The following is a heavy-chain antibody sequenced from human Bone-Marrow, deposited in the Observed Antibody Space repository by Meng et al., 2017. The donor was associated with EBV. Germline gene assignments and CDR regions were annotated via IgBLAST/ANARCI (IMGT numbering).Heavy chain of an antibody. V-gene: IGHV1-69*01. D-gene: IGHD6-13*01. J-gene: IGHJ4*02. Sequence: QVQLVESGVEVGKPGSSVKVSCEVSGGSFSNYAISWVRQAPGQGLEWMGEIIPLFGTVIYAQTMQDRVTFTADESTKTAHMELNSLRFGDTAVYYCVRDREGAAAGTLGYWGQGTLVTVSS. CDR1: GGSFSNYA. CDR3: VRDREGAAAGTLGY. CDR2: IIPLFGTV.